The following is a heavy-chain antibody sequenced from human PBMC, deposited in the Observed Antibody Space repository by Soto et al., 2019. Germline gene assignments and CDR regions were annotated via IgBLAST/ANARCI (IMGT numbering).Heavy chain of an antibody. V-gene: IGHV1-18*04. CDR3: TREAGWQRMVPYD. Sequence: QVHLVQSGAEVKKPGASVKVSCKASGYTFTDYHIYWVRQAPGQGLEWLGWISAFNGDTQYAQTMKGRLTVTTDTSTTTVHMQLRSLTPADTAVYYCTREAGWQRMVPYDWGQGTLVSVS. D-gene: IGHD6-25*01. J-gene: IGHJ4*02. CDR1: GYTFTDYH. CDR2: ISAFNGDT.